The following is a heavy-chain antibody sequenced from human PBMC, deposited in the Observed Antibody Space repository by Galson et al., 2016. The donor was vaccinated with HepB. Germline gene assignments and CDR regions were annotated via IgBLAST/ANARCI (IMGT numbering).Heavy chain of an antibody. CDR3: SRDRKEDCDGGNFKSVYFDY. CDR2: IWYDGRNK. J-gene: IGHJ4*02. D-gene: IGHD4-23*01. V-gene: IGHV3-33*01. CDR1: GFTFSNSA. Sequence: SLRLSCAASGFTFSNSAMHWVRQAPGKGLEWVAVIWYDGRNKYYADSVQGRFTISRGNSENTLYLQMNSLRVDDTAVFYCSRDRKEDCDGGNFKSVYFDYWGQGTLVIVSS.